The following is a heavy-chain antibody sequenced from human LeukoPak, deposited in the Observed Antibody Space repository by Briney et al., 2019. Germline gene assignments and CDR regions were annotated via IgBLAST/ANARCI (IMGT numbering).Heavy chain of an antibody. CDR2: ISSSGSTI. J-gene: IGHJ4*02. Sequence: PGGSLRLSCAASGFTFSDYYMSWLRQAPGKGLEWVSYISSSGSTIYYADSVKGRFTISRDNAKNSLYLQMNSLRAEDTAVYYCAKDVPESSGYFDWFHRPDYWGQGTLVTVSS. D-gene: IGHD3-9*01. CDR1: GFTFSDYY. CDR3: AKDVPESSGYFDWFHRPDY. V-gene: IGHV3-11*04.